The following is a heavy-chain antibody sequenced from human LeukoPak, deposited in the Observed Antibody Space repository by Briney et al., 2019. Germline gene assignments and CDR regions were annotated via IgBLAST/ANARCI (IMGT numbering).Heavy chain of an antibody. CDR3: ARDSYDFWSGQYKNGLGDYYGVDV. J-gene: IGHJ6*02. D-gene: IGHD3-3*01. CDR1: GASITDYY. CDR2: IYPTGST. Sequence: SETLSLTCDVSGASITDYYWSWIRQSAGKRLEWIGRIYPTGSTSYKTSLRTRRTISLDTSKNQVSLKLRSVTAADTAVYYCARDSYDFWSGQYKNGLGDYYGVDVWGQGTTVIVSS. V-gene: IGHV4-4*07.